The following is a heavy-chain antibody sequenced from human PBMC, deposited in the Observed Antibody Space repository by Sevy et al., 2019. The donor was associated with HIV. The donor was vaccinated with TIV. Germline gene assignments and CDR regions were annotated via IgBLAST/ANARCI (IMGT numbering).Heavy chain of an antibody. CDR2: INKSSNTI. J-gene: IGHJ4*02. CDR3: ARERRFLGGVSY. V-gene: IGHV3-48*01. D-gene: IGHD3-3*01. CDR1: GFTFSSYG. Sequence: GGSLRLSCAASGFTFSSYGMNWVRQAPGKGLEWVSYINKSSNTIYYADSVKGRFTISRDNAKNSLYLQMNSLRAEDTATYYGARERRFLGGVSYWRQGTQVTVSS.